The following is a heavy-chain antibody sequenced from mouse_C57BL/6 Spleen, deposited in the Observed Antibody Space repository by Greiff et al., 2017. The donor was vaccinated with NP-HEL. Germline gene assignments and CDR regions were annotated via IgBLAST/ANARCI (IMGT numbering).Heavy chain of an antibody. V-gene: IGHV1-74*01. CDR3: ARRTVVEGQAMDY. D-gene: IGHD1-1*01. CDR2: IHPSDSDT. J-gene: IGHJ4*01. CDR1: GYTFTSYW. Sequence: QVQLQQPGAELVKPGASVKVSCKASGYTFTSYWMHWVKQRPGQGLEWIGRIHPSDSDTNYNQKFKGKATLTVDTSSSTAYMQLSSLTSEDSAVYYCARRTVVEGQAMDYWGQGTSVTVSS.